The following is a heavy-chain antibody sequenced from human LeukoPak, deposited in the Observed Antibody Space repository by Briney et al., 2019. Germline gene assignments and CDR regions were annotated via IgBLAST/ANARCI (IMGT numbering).Heavy chain of an antibody. J-gene: IGHJ4*02. D-gene: IGHD6-19*01. CDR1: GYTFTSYD. V-gene: IGHV1-8*01. CDR3: ARSVAVAGTRDY. Sequence: ASVKVSCKASGYTFTSYDINWVRQATGQGLEWMGWMNPNSGNTGYAQKFQGRVTMTRNTSISTAYMELSSLRSEDTAVYYCARSVAVAGTRDYWGQGTLGTVS. CDR2: MNPNSGNT.